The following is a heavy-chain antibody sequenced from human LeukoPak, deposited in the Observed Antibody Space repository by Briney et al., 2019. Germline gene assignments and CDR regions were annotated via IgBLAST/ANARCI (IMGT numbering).Heavy chain of an antibody. CDR1: GGSFSGYY. Sequence: PSETLSLTCAVYGGSFSGYYWSWIRQPPGKGLEWIGEINHSGSTNYNPSLKSRVTIPVDTSKNQFSLKLSSVTAADTAVYYCARAQYSSSWYPPRSWFDPWGQGTLVTVSS. CDR3: ARAQYSSSWYPPRSWFDP. D-gene: IGHD6-13*01. V-gene: IGHV4-34*01. CDR2: INHSGST. J-gene: IGHJ5*02.